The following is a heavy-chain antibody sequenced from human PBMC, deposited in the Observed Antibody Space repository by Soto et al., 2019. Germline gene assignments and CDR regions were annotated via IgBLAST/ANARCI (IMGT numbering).Heavy chain of an antibody. Sequence: GGSLRLSCRASGLTYKNYAMSWVRQAPGRGLEWVAGISANGGSTYYADSVKGRFTISRDNSKLTVYLQMNSLRAEDTAVYFCEQDRQLNFYYGMDVWGQGTTVTVSS. CDR1: GLTYKNYA. CDR2: ISANGGST. V-gene: IGHV3-23*01. CDR3: EQDRQLNFYYGMDV. J-gene: IGHJ6*02.